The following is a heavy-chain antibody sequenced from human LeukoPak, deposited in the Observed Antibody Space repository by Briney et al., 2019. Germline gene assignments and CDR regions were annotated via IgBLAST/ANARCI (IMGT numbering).Heavy chain of an antibody. CDR1: GGSISSSTYY. Sequence: SETLSLTCTVSGGSISSSTYYWGWIRQPPGKGLEWIGSISYSGNIYYSPSLKSRVTISVDTSKNQFSLKLSSVTAADTAVYYCARQRRLELPDYWGQGTLVTVS. D-gene: IGHD3-16*01. CDR3: ARQRRLELPDY. CDR2: ISYSGNI. J-gene: IGHJ4*02. V-gene: IGHV4-39*01.